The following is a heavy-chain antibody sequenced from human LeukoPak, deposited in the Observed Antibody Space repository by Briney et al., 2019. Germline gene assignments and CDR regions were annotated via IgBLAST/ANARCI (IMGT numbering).Heavy chain of an antibody. D-gene: IGHD3-3*01. CDR3: ARHRGRFWSASQAVLVEAFDI. Sequence: GASVKVSCKASGGTFSSYAISWARQAPGQGLEWMGGIIPIFGTANYAQKFQGRVTITTDESTSTAYMELSSLRSEDTAVYYCARHRGRFWSASQAVLVEAFDIWGQGTMVTVSS. J-gene: IGHJ3*02. CDR1: GGTFSSYA. CDR2: IIPIFGTA. V-gene: IGHV1-69*05.